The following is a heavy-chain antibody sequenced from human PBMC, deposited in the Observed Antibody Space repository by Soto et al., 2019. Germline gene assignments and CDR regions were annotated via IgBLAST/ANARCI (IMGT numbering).Heavy chain of an antibody. D-gene: IGHD3-3*01. CDR3: AKGKVVIIFSASFDP. CDR2: ISGSGGST. V-gene: IGHV3-23*01. Sequence: GGSLRLSCAASGFTFSSYAMSWVRQAPGKGLGWVSAISGSGGSTYYADSVKGRFTISRDNSKNTLYLQMNSLRAEDTAVYYCAKGKVVIIFSASFDPWGQGTLVTVSS. CDR1: GFTFSSYA. J-gene: IGHJ5*02.